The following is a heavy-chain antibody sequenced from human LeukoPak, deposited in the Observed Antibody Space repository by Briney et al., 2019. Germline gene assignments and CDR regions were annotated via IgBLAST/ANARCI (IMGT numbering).Heavy chain of an antibody. V-gene: IGHV1-18*01. Sequence: RGASVKVSCKASGYTFTSYGISWVRQAPGQGLEWMGWISAYNGNTNYAQRLQGRVTMTTDTSTSTAYMELRSLRSDDTAVYYCARDPDHYDILTGYYNNWFDPWGQGTLVTVSS. J-gene: IGHJ5*02. CDR2: ISAYNGNT. CDR3: ARDPDHYDILTGYYNNWFDP. D-gene: IGHD3-9*01. CDR1: GYTFTSYG.